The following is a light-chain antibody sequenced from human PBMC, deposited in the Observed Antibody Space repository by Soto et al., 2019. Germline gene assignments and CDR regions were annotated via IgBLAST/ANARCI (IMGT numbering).Light chain of an antibody. CDR2: DAS. CDR3: QLLET. J-gene: IGKJ1*01. CDR1: QSISSW. V-gene: IGKV1-5*01. Sequence: DIKMTQSPSTLSASVGDRVTITCRASQSISSWLAWYQQKPGKAPKLLIYDASSLESGVPSRFSGSGSGTEFTLTISSLQPDDFATYYCQLLETFGQGTKV.